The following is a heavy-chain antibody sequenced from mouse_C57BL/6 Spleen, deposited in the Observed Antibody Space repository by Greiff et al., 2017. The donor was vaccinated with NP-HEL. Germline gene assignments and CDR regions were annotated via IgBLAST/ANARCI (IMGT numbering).Heavy chain of an antibody. CDR3: ARSGSSGGFDY. CDR1: GYTFTSYG. J-gene: IGHJ2*01. D-gene: IGHD3-2*02. V-gene: IGHV1-81*01. CDR2: IYPRSGNT. Sequence: QVQLKQSGAELARPGASVKLSCKASGYTFTSYGISWVKQRTGQGLEWIGEIYPRSGNTYYNEKFKGKATLTADKSSSTAYMELRSLTSEDSAVYFCARSGSSGGFDYWGQGTTLTVSS.